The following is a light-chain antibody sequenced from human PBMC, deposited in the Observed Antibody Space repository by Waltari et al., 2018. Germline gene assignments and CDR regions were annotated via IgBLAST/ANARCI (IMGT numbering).Light chain of an antibody. CDR3: QQFDHLIWT. J-gene: IGKJ1*01. Sequence: DIQMTQSPSSLSASVGDRVTITCQASQDIHNYLNWYQQKPGRAPKVLIFDASNLEAGVPSRFSGSASGTHFTLTISSLQPEDIATYYCQQFDHLIWTFGQGTKVEVK. CDR1: QDIHNY. V-gene: IGKV1-33*01. CDR2: DAS.